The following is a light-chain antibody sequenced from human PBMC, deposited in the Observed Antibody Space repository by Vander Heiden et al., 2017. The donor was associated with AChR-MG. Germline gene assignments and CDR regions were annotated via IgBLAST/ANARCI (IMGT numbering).Light chain of an antibody. CDR3: QQSFSTPPWT. CDR1: QTISTY. J-gene: IGKJ1*01. Sequence: DIQMTQSPSSLSASVGDRVTITCRASQTISTYLHWYQQKPGKAPKLLIYGASNLQSGVPSRFSGSVSGANFTLTITSLQREDFATYFCQQSFSTPPWTFGRETRVDIK. V-gene: IGKV1-39*01. CDR2: GAS.